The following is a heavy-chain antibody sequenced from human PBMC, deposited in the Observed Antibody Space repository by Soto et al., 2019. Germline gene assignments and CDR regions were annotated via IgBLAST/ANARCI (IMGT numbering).Heavy chain of an antibody. D-gene: IGHD5-12*01. V-gene: IGHV3-23*01. CDR1: GITFSDYA. CDR2: ISGSGGTT. CDR3: AKDTGYSGFDTFDL. Sequence: PGGSLRLSCAASGITFSDYAMSWIRQAPGQGLEWVSAISGSGGTTYYADSVKGRFTISRDNSKNTLYLQMNSLRADDTAVYYCAKDTGYSGFDTFDLWGQGTLVTV. J-gene: IGHJ4*02.